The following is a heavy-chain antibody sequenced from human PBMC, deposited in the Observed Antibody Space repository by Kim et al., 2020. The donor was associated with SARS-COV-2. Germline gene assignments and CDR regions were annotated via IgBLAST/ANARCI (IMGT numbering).Heavy chain of an antibody. Sequence: DSVKGRFTSSRDNARNSLYLHMNSLRAEDTAVYFCARDLAFYGSGYGMDVWGQGTTVTVSS. J-gene: IGHJ6*02. V-gene: IGHV3-7*01. CDR3: ARDLAFYGSGYGMDV. D-gene: IGHD3-10*01.